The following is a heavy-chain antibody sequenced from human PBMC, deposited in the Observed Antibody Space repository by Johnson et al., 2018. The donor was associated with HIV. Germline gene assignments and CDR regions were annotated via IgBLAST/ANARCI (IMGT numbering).Heavy chain of an antibody. D-gene: IGHD2-15*01. CDR2: ISHDGSNK. Sequence: QVQLVESGGGVVQPGGSLRLSCVASGFTFSRVGMHWVCQAPGNGLERVAVISHDGSNKHYSDSVKGRFTISRDNSKNTLYLQMNSLRDEDTAVYYCARDHLRRSHAFDIWGQGTMVTVSS. CDR1: GFTFSRVG. CDR3: ARDHLRRSHAFDI. J-gene: IGHJ3*02. V-gene: IGHV3-30*19.